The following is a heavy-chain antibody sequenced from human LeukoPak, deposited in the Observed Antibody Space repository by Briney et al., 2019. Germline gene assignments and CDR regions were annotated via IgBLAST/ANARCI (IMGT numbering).Heavy chain of an antibody. CDR1: GGSISSYY. Sequence: SETLSLTXTVSGGSISSYYWSWIRQPPGKGLEWIGYVYYSGSTNYNPSLKSRVTISVDTSKNQFSLKLSSVTAADTAVYYCASGSSSWGYFDYWGQGTLVTVSS. J-gene: IGHJ4*02. D-gene: IGHD6-13*01. CDR2: VYYSGST. CDR3: ASGSSSWGYFDY. V-gene: IGHV4-59*01.